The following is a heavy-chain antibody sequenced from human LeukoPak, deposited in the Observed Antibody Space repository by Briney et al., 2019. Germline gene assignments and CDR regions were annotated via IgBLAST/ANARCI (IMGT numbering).Heavy chain of an antibody. CDR2: INPNSGGT. J-gene: IGHJ5*02. CDR1: GYTFTGYY. CDR3: ARSRYDSLQYNWFDP. V-gene: IGHV1-2*02. Sequence: ASVKVPCKASGYTFTGYYMHWARQAPGQGLQWMGWINPNSGGTNYAQKFQGRVAMTRDTSISTAYMGLSRLRSDDTAVYYCARSRYDSLQYNWFDPWGQGTLVTVSS. D-gene: IGHD5-12*01.